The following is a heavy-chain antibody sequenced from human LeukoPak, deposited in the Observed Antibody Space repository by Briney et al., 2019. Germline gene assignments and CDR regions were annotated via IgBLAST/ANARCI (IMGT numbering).Heavy chain of an antibody. D-gene: IGHD5-18*01. V-gene: IGHV3-23*01. CDR1: GLTFSRYA. J-gene: IGHJ4*02. CDR2: ISESGGGT. CDR3: AKDIAQGYTFGSIEQDY. Sequence: GGSLRLSCAVSGLTFSRYAISWVRQAPGKGLEWVSAISESGGGTYYADSVKGRFTISRDNSKDTLSLQMNSLRAEDTAVYYCAKDIAQGYTFGSIEQDYWGQGTLVTVSS.